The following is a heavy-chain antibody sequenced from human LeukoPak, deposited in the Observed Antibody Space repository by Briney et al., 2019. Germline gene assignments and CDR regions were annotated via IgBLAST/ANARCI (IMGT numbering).Heavy chain of an antibody. CDR3: ARAGYDSSGYYSY. V-gene: IGHV1-46*01. CDR1: GYIFTNYY. D-gene: IGHD3-22*01. J-gene: IGHJ4*02. CDR2: INHSGGST. Sequence: ASVKVSCKASGYIFTNYYMHWVRQAPGQGLEWMGIINHSGGSTTYAQKFQGRVTMTRDTSTSTVYMEVSSLRSEDTAVYYCARAGYDSSGYYSYWGQGTLVTVSS.